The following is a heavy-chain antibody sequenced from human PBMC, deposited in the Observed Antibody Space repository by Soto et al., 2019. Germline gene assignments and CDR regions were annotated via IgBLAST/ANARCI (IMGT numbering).Heavy chain of an antibody. CDR1: GYTFTSYD. J-gene: IGHJ6*03. CDR2: MNPNSGNT. Sequence: ASVKVSCKASGYTFTSYDINWVRQATGQGLEWMGWMNPNSGNTGYAQKFQGRVTMTRNTSISTAYMELSSLRSEDTAVYYCARRGGYPPHYYYYMDVWGKGTTVTVSS. CDR3: ARRGGYPPHYYYYMDV. D-gene: IGHD3-22*01. V-gene: IGHV1-8*01.